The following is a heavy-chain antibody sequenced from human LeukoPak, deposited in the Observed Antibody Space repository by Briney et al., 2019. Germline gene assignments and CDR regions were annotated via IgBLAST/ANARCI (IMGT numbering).Heavy chain of an antibody. CDR2: VSADKGIR. Sequence: ASVKVSCKASGYTFTGYYMHWVRQAPGQGLEWIGWVSADKGIRSYAKNLQGRVTMTTDTSTTTAYMELRSLRSDDSAVYFCVKEDRSLPLGAYWGQGTLVTVSS. CDR1: GYTFTGYY. CDR3: VKEDRSLPLGAY. D-gene: IGHD7-27*01. J-gene: IGHJ4*02. V-gene: IGHV1-18*04.